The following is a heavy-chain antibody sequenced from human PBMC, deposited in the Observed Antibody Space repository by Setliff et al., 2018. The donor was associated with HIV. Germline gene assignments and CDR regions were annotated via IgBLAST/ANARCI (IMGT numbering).Heavy chain of an antibody. CDR2: IYYSGST. J-gene: IGHJ3*02. D-gene: IGHD3-10*01. Sequence: PSETLSLTCTVSGGSMSSYYWSWIRQPPGKGLEWVGYIYYSGSTNYNPSLKSRVSISVDTSKNQFSLKLSSVTAADTAMYYCGRVGFGELFGAFDIRGQGIMVTVSS. V-gene: IGHV4-59*01. CDR3: GRVGFGELFGAFDI. CDR1: GGSMSSYY.